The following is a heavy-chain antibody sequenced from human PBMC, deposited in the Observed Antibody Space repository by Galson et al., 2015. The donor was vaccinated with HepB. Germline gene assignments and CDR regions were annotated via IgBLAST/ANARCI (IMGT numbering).Heavy chain of an antibody. Sequence: SVKVSCKASGYTFTSYYMHWVRQAPGQGLEWMGIINPSGGSTTYAQKFQGRVTMTRDTSTSTVYMELSSLRSEDTAVYYCARTRPYGGNYYYYGMDVWGQGTTVTVSS. CDR2: INPSGGST. J-gene: IGHJ6*02. CDR1: GYTFTSYY. D-gene: IGHD4-23*01. CDR3: ARTRPYGGNYYYYGMDV. V-gene: IGHV1-46*01.